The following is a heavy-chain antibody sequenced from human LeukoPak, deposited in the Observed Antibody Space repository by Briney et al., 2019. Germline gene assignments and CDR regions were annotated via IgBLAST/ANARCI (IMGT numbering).Heavy chain of an antibody. V-gene: IGHV1-69*04. CDR1: GGTFSSYA. D-gene: IGHD3-10*01. J-gene: IGHJ4*02. CDR2: IIPILGIA. Sequence: SVKVSCKASGGTFSSYAISWVRQAPGQGLEWMGRIIPILGIANYAQKFQGRVTMTTDTSTSTAYMELRSLRSDDTAVYYCARFDGSGSYRADYWGQGTLVTVSS. CDR3: ARFDGSGSYRADY.